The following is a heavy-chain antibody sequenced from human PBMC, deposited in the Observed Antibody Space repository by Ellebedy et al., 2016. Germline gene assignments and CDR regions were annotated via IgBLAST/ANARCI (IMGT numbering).Heavy chain of an antibody. Sequence: SETLSLTCAVSGGSINTFGYSWSWIRQPPGKGLEWIGHIYHSGSTYYNPSLRSRLTISVDKSKNQFSLKLSSVTAADTAVYYCARRYDTGPQSPFDAWGQGTLVTVSS. CDR2: IYHSGST. CDR1: GGSINTFGYS. CDR3: ARRYDTGPQSPFDA. J-gene: IGHJ5*02. D-gene: IGHD2-8*02. V-gene: IGHV4-30-2*01.